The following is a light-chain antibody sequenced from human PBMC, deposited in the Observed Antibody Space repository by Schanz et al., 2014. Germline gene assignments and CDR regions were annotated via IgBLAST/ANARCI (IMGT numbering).Light chain of an antibody. Sequence: QSALTQPASVSGSPGQSITISCTGTSSDVGAYNLVSWFQQRPGKVPKLVIYDVSNRPSGISNRFSGSKSVNTASLTISGLQAEDEADYYCTSYTGSGTLWVFGGGTKVTVL. CDR3: TSYTGSGTLWV. V-gene: IGLV2-14*03. J-gene: IGLJ3*02. CDR1: SSDVGAYNL. CDR2: DVS.